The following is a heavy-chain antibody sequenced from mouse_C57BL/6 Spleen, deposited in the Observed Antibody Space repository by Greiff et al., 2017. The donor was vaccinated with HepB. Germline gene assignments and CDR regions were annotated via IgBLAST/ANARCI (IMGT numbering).Heavy chain of an antibody. D-gene: IGHD2-1*01. CDR3: ARWGNYGNSWYFDV. Sequence: QVQLQQPGAELVRPGSSVKLSCKASGYTFTSYWMHWVKQRPIQGLEWIGNIDPSDSETHYNQKFKDKATLTVDKSSSTAYMQLSSLTSEDSAVYYCARWGNYGNSWYFDVWGTGTTVTVSS. J-gene: IGHJ1*03. CDR2: IDPSDSET. V-gene: IGHV1-52*01. CDR1: GYTFTSYW.